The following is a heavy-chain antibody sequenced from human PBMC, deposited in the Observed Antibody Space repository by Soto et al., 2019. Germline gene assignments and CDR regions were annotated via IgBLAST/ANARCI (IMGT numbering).Heavy chain of an antibody. V-gene: IGHV4-34*01. J-gene: IGHJ4*01. D-gene: IGHD1-26*01. CDR3: AAMLVVGATPYYFEY. CDR2: INHSGST. Sequence: PSETLSLTCAVYGGSLSGYYWSWIRQPPGKGLECIGEINHSGSTNYNPSLKSRVTMSVDTSKNQFSLKLSSVTAADTAVFYCAAMLVVGATPYYFEYWDEGNLVTVSS. CDR1: GGSLSGYY.